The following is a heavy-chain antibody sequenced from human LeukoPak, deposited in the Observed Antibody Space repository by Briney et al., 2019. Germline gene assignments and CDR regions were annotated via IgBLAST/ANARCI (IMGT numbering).Heavy chain of an antibody. CDR2: VHGYGNNI. CDR1: GFPFSSYA. J-gene: IGHJ4*02. D-gene: IGHD1-26*01. CDR3: ARARVGDPTDY. Sequence: GGSLTLSCTASGFPFSSYAMYWVRHAPGKGLVWVSRVHGYGNNIVYADSVKGRFTIFRDNAKNTLYLQMKSLRRDDTAVYYCARARVGDPTDYWGEGTLVTVSS. V-gene: IGHV3-74*01.